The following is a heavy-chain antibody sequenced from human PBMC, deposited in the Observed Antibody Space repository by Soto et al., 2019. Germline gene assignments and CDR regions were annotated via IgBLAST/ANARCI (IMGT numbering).Heavy chain of an antibody. D-gene: IGHD6-19*01. J-gene: IGHJ4*02. Sequence: QVRLVESGGGAVQPGRSLKLSCATSGFSFRNYAMHWVRQAPGKGLEWVAFIWSDGSRQDYADSVKGRFIISRDDSKNTLYLQMNSLRAEDTAVYYCSPGSYSSGWYFGYWGQGTLVTVSS. V-gene: IGHV3-30*02. CDR2: IWSDGSRQ. CDR3: SPGSYSSGWYFGY. CDR1: GFSFRNYA.